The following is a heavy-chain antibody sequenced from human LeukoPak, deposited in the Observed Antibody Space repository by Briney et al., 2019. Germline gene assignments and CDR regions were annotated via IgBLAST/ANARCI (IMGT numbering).Heavy chain of an antibody. CDR1: GYTFTGYY. J-gene: IGHJ4*02. V-gene: IGHV1-2*02. CDR2: INPNSGGT. D-gene: IGHD2-2*01. Sequence: ASVKVSCKASGYTFTGYYMHWVRQAPGQGLEWMGWINPNSGGTNYAQKFQGRVIMTRDTSISTAYMELSRLRSDDTAVYYCARGSTSCYRLWRECYFDYWGQGTLVTVSS. CDR3: ARGSTSCYRLWRECYFDY.